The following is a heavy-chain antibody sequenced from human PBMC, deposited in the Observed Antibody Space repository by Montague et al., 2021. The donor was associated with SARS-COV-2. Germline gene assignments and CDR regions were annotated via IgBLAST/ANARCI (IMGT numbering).Heavy chain of an antibody. CDR1: GFTFSSYS. D-gene: IGHD6-6*01. J-gene: IGHJ3*01. CDR3: AKDLVLRAARPDALDV. CDR2: ISSSTNII. V-gene: IGHV3-48*04. Sequence: SLRLSCAASGFTFSSYSVNWARQAPRKGLEWISYISSSTNIIYYADSVKGRFTISRDNARNSLYLQMNSLRVDDTAVYYCAKDLVLRAARPDALDVWGQGTVVTVSS.